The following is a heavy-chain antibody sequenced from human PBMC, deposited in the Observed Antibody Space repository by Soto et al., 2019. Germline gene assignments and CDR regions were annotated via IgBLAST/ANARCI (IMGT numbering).Heavy chain of an antibody. J-gene: IGHJ6*02. CDR3: ARVCISTSCSYYYYGMDV. CDR1: GGTFSSYA. CDR2: IIPIFGTA. V-gene: IGHV1-69*13. D-gene: IGHD2-2*01. Sequence: ASVKVSCKASGGTFSSYAISWVRQAPGQGLEWMGGIIPIFGTANYAQKFQGRVTITADESTSTAYMELSSLRSEDTAVYYCARVCISTSCSYYYYGMDVWGQGTTVHRLL.